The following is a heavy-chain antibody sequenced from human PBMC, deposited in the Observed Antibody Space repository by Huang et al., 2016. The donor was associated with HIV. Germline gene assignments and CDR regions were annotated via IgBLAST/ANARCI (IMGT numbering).Heavy chain of an antibody. J-gene: IGHJ4*02. CDR3: ARPKMTATPSDSSWSYFDF. D-gene: IGHD3-10*01. V-gene: IGHV4-34*01. CDR2: VNQRGSA. Sequence: QVRLEQWGPNLLKPSDTLSLKCAVYGGSFCDYFWTWIRQSPVKGLEWIGEVNQRGSATHNPSLRSRVSMSVDSSKNQFYLNLTSVTAADTAVYFCARPKMTATPSDSSWSYFDFWGRGTPVTVSS. CDR1: GGSFCDYF.